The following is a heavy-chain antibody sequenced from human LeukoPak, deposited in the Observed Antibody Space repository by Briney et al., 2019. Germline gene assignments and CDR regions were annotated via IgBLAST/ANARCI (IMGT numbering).Heavy chain of an antibody. CDR2: IGGSGDKT. CDR1: GITFNRNA. D-gene: IGHD6-19*01. Sequence: GGSLRLSCAASGITFNRNAISWVRQAPGKGLEWVSTIGGSGDKTFYADSVKGRFTISRDNSKNMVYLQMNSLTGEDTALYYCVRRGDASSGWGDHDFWGQGALVTVSS. V-gene: IGHV3-23*01. J-gene: IGHJ4*02. CDR3: VRRGDASSGWGDHDF.